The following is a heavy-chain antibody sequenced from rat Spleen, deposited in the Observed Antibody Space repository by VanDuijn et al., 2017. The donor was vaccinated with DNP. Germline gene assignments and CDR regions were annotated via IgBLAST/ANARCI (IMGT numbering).Heavy chain of an antibody. D-gene: IGHD4-4*01. J-gene: IGHJ1*01. V-gene: IGHV5S10*01. Sequence: EVQLVESGGGLVQPGRSLKLSCAASGFTFSDYNMAWVRQAPKKGLEWVATIVYDGGRTYYRDSVKGRFTISRDNARNTLYLQMNSLRSEDTATYFCARGSGTYYWYFDFWGPGTMVTVSS. CDR3: ARGSGTYYWYFDF. CDR2: IVYDGGRT. CDR1: GFTFSDYN.